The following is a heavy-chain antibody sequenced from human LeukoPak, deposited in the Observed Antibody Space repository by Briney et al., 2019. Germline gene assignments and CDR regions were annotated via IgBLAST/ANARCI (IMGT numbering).Heavy chain of an antibody. CDR3: ARDRSIAPDY. CDR2: INSDGSST. Sequence: GGSLRLSCAASTFTFSGYWMHWQRQAPGKGLVWVSRINSDGSSTNYADSVKGRFTISRDNAKNTLYLQMNSLRAEDTAVYYCARDRSIAPDYWGQGTLVTVSS. V-gene: IGHV3-74*01. J-gene: IGHJ4*02. CDR1: TFTFSGYW. D-gene: IGHD6-6*01.